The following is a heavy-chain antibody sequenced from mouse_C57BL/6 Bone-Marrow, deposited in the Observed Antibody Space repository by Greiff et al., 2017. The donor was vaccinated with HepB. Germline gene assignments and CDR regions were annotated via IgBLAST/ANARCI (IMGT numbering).Heavy chain of an antibody. D-gene: IGHD4-1*01. CDR2: IYPGGGYT. Sequence: QVQLQQSGAELVRPGTSVKMSCKASGYTFTNYWIGWAKQRPGHGLEWIGDIYPGGGYTNYNEKFKGKATLTADKSSSTAYMQFSSLTSEDSAIYYCALNWSWYFDVWGTGTTVTVAS. V-gene: IGHV1-63*01. CDR3: ALNWSWYFDV. J-gene: IGHJ1*03. CDR1: GYTFTNYW.